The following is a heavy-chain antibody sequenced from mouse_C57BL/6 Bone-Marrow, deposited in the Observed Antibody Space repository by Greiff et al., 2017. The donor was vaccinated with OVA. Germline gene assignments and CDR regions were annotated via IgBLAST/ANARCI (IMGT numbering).Heavy chain of an antibody. CDR3: AFYYGSSYRYFDV. CDR1: GYSFTDYN. V-gene: IGHV1-39*01. Sequence: VHVKQSGPELVKPGASVKISCKASGYSFTDYNMNWVKQSNGKSLEWIGVINPNYGTTSYNQKFKGKATLTVDQSSSTAYMQLNSLTSEDSAVYYCAFYYGSSYRYFDVWGTVTTVTVSS. D-gene: IGHD1-1*01. CDR2: INPNYGTT. J-gene: IGHJ1*03.